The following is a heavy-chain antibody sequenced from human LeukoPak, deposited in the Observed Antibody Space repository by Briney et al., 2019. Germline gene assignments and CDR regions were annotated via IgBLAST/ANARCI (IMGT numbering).Heavy chain of an antibody. CDR3: ARSPHGGYFDWLSDWFDP. CDR1: GYTFTSYG. V-gene: IGHV1-18*01. Sequence: ASVKVSCKASGYTFTSYGISWVRQAPGQGLEWMGWISAYNGTTNYAQKLQGRVTMTTDTSTSTAYMELRSLRSDVTAVYYCARSPHGGYFDWLSDWFDPWGQGTLVTVSS. J-gene: IGHJ5*02. CDR2: ISAYNGTT. D-gene: IGHD3-9*01.